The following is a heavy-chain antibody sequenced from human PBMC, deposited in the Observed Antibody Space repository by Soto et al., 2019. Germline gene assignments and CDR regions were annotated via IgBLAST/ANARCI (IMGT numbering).Heavy chain of an antibody. V-gene: IGHV3-15*07. D-gene: IGHD4-17*01. Sequence: EVQLVESGGGLVKPGGSLRLPCAASGFTVSNAWMNWVRQAPGKGLEWVGRIKSKTDGGTTDYAAPVKGRFTISRDDSKNTLYLQMNSLKTEDTAVYYCTTEADYGEPYGMDVWGQGTTVTVSS. J-gene: IGHJ6*02. CDR2: IKSKTDGGTT. CDR1: GFTVSNAW. CDR3: TTEADYGEPYGMDV.